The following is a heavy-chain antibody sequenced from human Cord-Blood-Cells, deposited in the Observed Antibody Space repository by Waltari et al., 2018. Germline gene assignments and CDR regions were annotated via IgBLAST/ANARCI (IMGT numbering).Heavy chain of an antibody. Sequence: QVQLVQSGAEVKKPGASVKVSCKASGYTFTSYAMHWVRQAPGQRLEWMGWINAGNGNTKYSQKFQGRVTITRDTSAGTAYMELSSLRSEDTAVYYCARAIGAVATYYYYYGMDVWGQGTTVTVSS. CDR3: ARAIGAVATYYYYYGMDV. CDR1: GYTFTSYA. V-gene: IGHV1-3*01. CDR2: INAGNGNT. D-gene: IGHD5-12*01. J-gene: IGHJ6*02.